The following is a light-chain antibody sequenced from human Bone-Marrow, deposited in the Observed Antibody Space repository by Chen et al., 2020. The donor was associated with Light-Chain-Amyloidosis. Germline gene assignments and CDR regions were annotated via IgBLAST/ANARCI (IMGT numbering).Light chain of an antibody. Sequence: EIVLTQSPGTLSLSPGEGANLSCRASQTISSNYLTWYQQKFGQAPRLLIYGSSSRATGIPDRFTGSGSGTDFTLTSNRLEPEDVAMYDCQQYGTSPLTFGGGTKVEIK. J-gene: IGKJ4*01. CDR2: GSS. CDR1: QTISSNY. CDR3: QQYGTSPLT. V-gene: IGKV3-20*01.